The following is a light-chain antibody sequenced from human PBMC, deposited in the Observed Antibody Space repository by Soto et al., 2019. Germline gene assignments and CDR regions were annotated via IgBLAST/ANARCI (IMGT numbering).Light chain of an antibody. CDR2: LNSDGSH. Sequence: QLVLTQSPSASVSLGASVKFTCTLSSGHSSYAIAWHQQQPEKGPRYLMKLNSDGSHSKGDGIPDRFSGSSSGAERYLTISSLQSEDEADYYCQTWGTGIHVFGTGTKLTVL. V-gene: IGLV4-69*01. CDR1: SGHSSYA. CDR3: QTWGTGIHV. J-gene: IGLJ1*01.